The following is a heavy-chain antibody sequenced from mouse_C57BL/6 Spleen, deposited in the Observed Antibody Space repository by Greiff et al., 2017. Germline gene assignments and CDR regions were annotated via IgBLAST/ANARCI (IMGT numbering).Heavy chain of an antibody. D-gene: IGHD2-5*01. Sequence: EVKLVESGGGLVKPGGSLKLSCAASGFTFSDYGMHWVRQAPEKGLEWVAYISSGSSTMYYADTVKGRFTISRDNAKNARFVQMTSLRSEDTAMYYCARQDYSSDVFDYWGQGTTLTVSS. CDR3: ARQDYSSDVFDY. V-gene: IGHV5-17*01. CDR2: ISSGSSTM. J-gene: IGHJ2*01. CDR1: GFTFSDYG.